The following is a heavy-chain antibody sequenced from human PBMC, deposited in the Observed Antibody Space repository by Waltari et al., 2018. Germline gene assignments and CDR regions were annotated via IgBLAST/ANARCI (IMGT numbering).Heavy chain of an antibody. CDR2: FDPEDGET. CDR1: GYTLTELS. Sequence: QVQLVLSGAEVKKPGASVKVPCKVSGYTLTELSMHLVRQAPGKGRAWMGGFDPEDGETIYAQKYQGRVTMTEDTSTDTAYMERSSLRSEDTAVYYCATGSRWLHYRGGIDYWGQGTLVTVSS. D-gene: IGHD5-12*01. J-gene: IGHJ4*02. CDR3: ATGSRWLHYRGGIDY. V-gene: IGHV1-24*01.